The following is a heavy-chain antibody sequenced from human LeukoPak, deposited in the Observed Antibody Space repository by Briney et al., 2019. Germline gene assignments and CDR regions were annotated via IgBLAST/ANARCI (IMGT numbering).Heavy chain of an antibody. CDR3: ARAPVLRFLEWFHRRLGFDP. Sequence: GASVKVSCKASGYTSTSYDINWVRQATGQGLEWMGWMNPNSGNTGYAQKFQGRVTMTRNTSISTAYMELSSLRSEDTAVYYCARAPVLRFLEWFHRRLGFDPWGQGTLVTVSS. J-gene: IGHJ5*02. D-gene: IGHD3-3*01. CDR1: GYTSTSYD. V-gene: IGHV1-8*01. CDR2: MNPNSGNT.